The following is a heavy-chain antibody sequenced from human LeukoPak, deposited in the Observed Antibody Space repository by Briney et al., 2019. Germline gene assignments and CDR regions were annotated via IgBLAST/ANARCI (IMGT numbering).Heavy chain of an antibody. J-gene: IGHJ6*03. V-gene: IGHV4-39*07. CDR3: ATTPGDYGGNSYYYYYYMDV. CDR1: GGSISSYY. Sequence: SETLSLTCTVSGGSISSYYWGWIRQPPGKGLEWIGSIHYSGSTYYNPSLKSRVTISVDTSKNHFSLKLSSVTAADTAVYYCATTPGDYGGNSYYYYYYMDVWGKGTTVTVSS. CDR2: IHYSGST. D-gene: IGHD4-23*01.